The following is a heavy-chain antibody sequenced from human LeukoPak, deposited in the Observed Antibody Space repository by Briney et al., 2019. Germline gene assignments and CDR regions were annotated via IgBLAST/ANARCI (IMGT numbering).Heavy chain of an antibody. J-gene: IGHJ4*02. Sequence: GASVKVSCKVSGYTLTELSMHWVRQAPGKGLGWMGGFDPEDGETIYAQKFQGRVTMTEDTSTDTAYMELSSLRSEDTAVYYCATAVSGVWGSYRHFDYWGQGTLVTVSS. CDR3: ATAVSGVWGSYRHFDY. D-gene: IGHD3-16*02. V-gene: IGHV1-24*01. CDR1: GYTLTELS. CDR2: FDPEDGET.